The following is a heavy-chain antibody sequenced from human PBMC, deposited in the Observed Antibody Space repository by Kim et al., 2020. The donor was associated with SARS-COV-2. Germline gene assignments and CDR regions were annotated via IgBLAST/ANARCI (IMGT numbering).Heavy chain of an antibody. CDR1: GFTFNTAW. Sequence: GGSLRLSCTASGFTFNTAWMSWVRQAPGKGLEWVGRIKSKSNGATTEYGAPVKGRFTISRDDSRSTVFLQMNSVRTEDTAVYYCTVSSGSGNFVYWGQGT. J-gene: IGHJ4*02. CDR2: IKSKSNGATT. CDR3: TVSSGSGNFVY. D-gene: IGHD3-10*01. V-gene: IGHV3-15*01.